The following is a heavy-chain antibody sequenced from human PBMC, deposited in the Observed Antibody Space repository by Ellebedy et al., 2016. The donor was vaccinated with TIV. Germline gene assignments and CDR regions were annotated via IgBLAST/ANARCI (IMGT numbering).Heavy chain of an antibody. Sequence: MPSETLSLTCTVSGASIRSESFYWGWIRQPPGKGLEWLGNIHYSGDTHYHPSLNSRATISVDTSKNEFSLTLSSVTATDTAVYYCARHVWYYCEKSGYFPDYWGQGALVTVSS. J-gene: IGHJ4*01. CDR2: IHYSGDT. V-gene: IGHV4-39*01. CDR3: ARHVWYYCEKSGYFPDY. D-gene: IGHD3-22*01. CDR1: GASIRSESFY.